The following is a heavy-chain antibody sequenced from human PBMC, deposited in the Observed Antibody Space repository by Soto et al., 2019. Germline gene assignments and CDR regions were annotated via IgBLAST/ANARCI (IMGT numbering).Heavy chain of an antibody. D-gene: IGHD3-3*01. J-gene: IGHJ6*03. CDR1: GFTFSSYA. CDR3: AKDLFDFWSGYPDNYYYYYYMDV. CDR2: ISGSGGST. Sequence: GESLKISCAASGFTFSSYAMSWVRQAPGKGLEWVSAISGSGGSTYYADSVKGRFTISRDNSKNTLYLQMNSLRAEDTAVYYCAKDLFDFWSGYPDNYYYYYYMDVWGKGTTVTVSS. V-gene: IGHV3-23*01.